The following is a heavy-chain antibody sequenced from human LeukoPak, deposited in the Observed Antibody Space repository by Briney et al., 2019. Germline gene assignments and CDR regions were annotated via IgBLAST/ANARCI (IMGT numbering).Heavy chain of an antibody. CDR1: GFTFSSYG. Sequence: GGSLRLSCAASGFTFSSYGMHWVRQAPGKGLEWVAVIWFDGSNKYYADSVKGRFTISRDNSKNTLYLQMNSPRAEDTAVYYCASDRDWGCSYCSYWGQGTLVTVSS. CDR2: IWFDGSNK. D-gene: IGHD7-27*01. J-gene: IGHJ4*02. V-gene: IGHV3-33*01. CDR3: ASDRDWGCSYCSY.